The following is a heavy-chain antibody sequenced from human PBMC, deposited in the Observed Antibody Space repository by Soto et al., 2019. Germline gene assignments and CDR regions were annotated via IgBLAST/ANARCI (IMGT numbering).Heavy chain of an antibody. V-gene: IGHV4-61*01. J-gene: IGHJ4*02. Sequence: QVQLQESGPGLVKPSETLSLTCTVSGGSVSSGSYYWSWIRQPPGKGLEWIGYIYYSGSTNYNPSLKSRVPIAVDTSKNQFSLKLGSVTAADTAVYYCARGVGQWLVEGFDYWGQGTLVTVSS. CDR3: ARGVGQWLVEGFDY. CDR1: GGSVSSGSYY. D-gene: IGHD6-19*01. CDR2: IYYSGST.